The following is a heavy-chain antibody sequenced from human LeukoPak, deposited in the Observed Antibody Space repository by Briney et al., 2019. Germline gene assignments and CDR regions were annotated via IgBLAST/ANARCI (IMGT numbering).Heavy chain of an antibody. V-gene: IGHV3-30-3*01. Sequence: PGGSLRLSCAASGFTFSSYAMHWVRQAPGKGLEWVAVISYDGSNNYFADSVKGRFTISRDNSKNTLYLQMSSLRAEDTAVYYCARDRLVRGVISRSRAEYFQPWGQGTLVTVSS. CDR2: ISYDGSNN. CDR1: GFTFSSYA. CDR3: ARDRLVRGVISRSRAEYFQP. D-gene: IGHD3-10*01. J-gene: IGHJ1*01.